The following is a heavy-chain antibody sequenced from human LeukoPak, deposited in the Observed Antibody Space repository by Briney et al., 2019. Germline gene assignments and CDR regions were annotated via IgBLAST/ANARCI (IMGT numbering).Heavy chain of an antibody. V-gene: IGHV4-38-2*01. CDR2: IYHSGST. J-gene: IGHJ3*02. CDR1: GYSISSGYY. CDR3: ARHLDGTYYDFWSGPFDAFDI. D-gene: IGHD3-3*01. Sequence: SETLSLTCAVSGYSISSGYYWGWIRQPPGKGLEWIGSIYHSGSTYYNPSLKSRVTISVDTSKNQFSLKLSSVTAADTAVYYCARHLDGTYYDFWSGPFDAFDIWGQGTTVTVSS.